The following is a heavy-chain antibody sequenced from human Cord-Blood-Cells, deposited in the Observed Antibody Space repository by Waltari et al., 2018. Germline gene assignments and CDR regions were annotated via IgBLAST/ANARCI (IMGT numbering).Heavy chain of an antibody. J-gene: IGHJ1*01. CDR2: SNHSGST. CDR3: ARVTYDFWSGYYEYFQH. V-gene: IGHV4-34*01. CDR1: GGSFSGYY. Sequence: QVQLQQWGAGLLKPSETLSLTCAVYGGSFSGYYWSWIRQPPGKGLEWIGESNHSGSTNYNPSLKSRVTISVDTSKNQFSLKLSSVTAADTAVYYCARVTYDFWSGYYEYFQHWGQGTLVTVSS. D-gene: IGHD3-3*01.